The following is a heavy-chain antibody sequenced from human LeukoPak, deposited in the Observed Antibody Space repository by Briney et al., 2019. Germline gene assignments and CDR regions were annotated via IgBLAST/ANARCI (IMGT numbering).Heavy chain of an antibody. D-gene: IGHD3-22*01. CDR2: INAGNGNT. Sequence: RASVKVSCKASGYTFTSYTMHWVRQAPGQRLEWMGWINAGNGNTKYSQKFQGRVTITRDTSASTAYMELSSLRSEDTAVYYCARAPLDSSGYYYGYYFDYWGQGTLVTVSS. CDR1: GYTFTSYT. CDR3: ARAPLDSSGYYYGYYFDY. V-gene: IGHV1-3*01. J-gene: IGHJ4*02.